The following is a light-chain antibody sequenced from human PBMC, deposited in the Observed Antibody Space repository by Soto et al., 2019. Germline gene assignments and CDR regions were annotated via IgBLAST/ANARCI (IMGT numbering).Light chain of an antibody. V-gene: IGKV3-15*01. Sequence: EIVMTQSPATLSVSPGERATLSCRASKSVSSNLAWYQQKPGQAPRLLIYGASTRATGIPARFSGSGSGTAFTLTISSLQSEDFAVYYCQQYNNWPLSITFGQGTRLEIK. CDR1: KSVSSN. CDR3: QQYNNWPLSIT. J-gene: IGKJ5*01. CDR2: GAS.